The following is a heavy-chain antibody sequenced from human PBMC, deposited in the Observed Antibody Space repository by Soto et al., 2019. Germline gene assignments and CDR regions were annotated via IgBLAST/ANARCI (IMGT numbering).Heavy chain of an antibody. CDR1: GFSLSTSEVG. J-gene: IGHJ6*02. CDR3: AHKGGRGAGMDV. Sequence: QITLKESGPALVKPTQTLTLTCSFSGFSLSTSEVGVAWIRQPPGKALEWLALIYWDEDKRYSPSLKSRLTITKDTSTSEVVLTMPSVDPVDTGTYYCAHKGGRGAGMDVWGQGTMVTVSS. V-gene: IGHV2-5*02. CDR2: IYWDEDK. D-gene: IGHD2-15*01.